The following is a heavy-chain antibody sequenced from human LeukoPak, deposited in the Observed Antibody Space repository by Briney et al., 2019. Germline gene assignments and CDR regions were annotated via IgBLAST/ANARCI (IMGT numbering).Heavy chain of an antibody. Sequence: GGSLRLYCAASGRTFSSYAMSWVRQAPGKGLEWVSAISGSGGSTYYADSVKGRFTISRDNSKNTLYLQMNSLRAEDTAVYYCAKDSGSYYFDYWGQGTLVTVSS. CDR1: GRTFSSYA. CDR3: AKDSGSYYFDY. D-gene: IGHD1-26*01. CDR2: ISGSGGST. V-gene: IGHV3-23*01. J-gene: IGHJ4*02.